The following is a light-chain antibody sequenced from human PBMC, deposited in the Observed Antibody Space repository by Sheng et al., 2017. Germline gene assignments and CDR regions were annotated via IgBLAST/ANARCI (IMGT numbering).Light chain of an antibody. Sequence: EIVVTQSPATLSVSPGERATLSCRASQSVYSKLAWYQQKPGQAPRLLIYAASTRATGIPARFSGSGSGTEFTLTISSLQSEDFALYYCQQYHKWPLPFGGGTKVE. CDR1: QSVYSK. CDR3: QQYHKWPLP. J-gene: IGKJ4*01. CDR2: AAS. V-gene: IGKV3-15*01.